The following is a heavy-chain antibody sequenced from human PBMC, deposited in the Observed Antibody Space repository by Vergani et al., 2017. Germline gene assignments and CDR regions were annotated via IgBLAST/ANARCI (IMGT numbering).Heavy chain of an antibody. J-gene: IGHJ5*02. V-gene: IGHV4-59*11. D-gene: IGHD5-18*01. CDR2: IYYSGST. CDR3: ARASVDTGGFDP. CDR1: GGSIGSHN. Sequence: QVQLQESGPGLVKPSETLSLTCIVSGGSIGSHNWSWIRQPPGKGLEWIGYIYYSGSTNYNPSLKSRVTISEDTSKNQFFLKLSSVTAADTAVYYCARASVDTGGFDPWGQGTLVTVSS.